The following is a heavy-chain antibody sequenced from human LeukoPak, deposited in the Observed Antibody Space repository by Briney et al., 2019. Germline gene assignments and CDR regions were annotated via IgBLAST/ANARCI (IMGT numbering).Heavy chain of an antibody. D-gene: IGHD4-17*01. CDR2: ISSGSSAI. J-gene: IGHJ4*02. CDR1: GFTFTTYS. Sequence: SGGSLRLSCEASGFTFTTYSMTWVRQAPGKGLEWVSIISSGSSAIFSADALKGRFTISRDDAKNLLYLDMNSLRAEDTAVYYCARGHTAVTRHFDFWGQGTLVTVSS. CDR3: ARGHTAVTRHFDF. V-gene: IGHV3-21*01.